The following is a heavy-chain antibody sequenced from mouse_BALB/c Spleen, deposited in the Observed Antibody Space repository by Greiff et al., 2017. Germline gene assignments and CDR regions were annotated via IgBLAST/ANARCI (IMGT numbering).Heavy chain of an antibody. J-gene: IGHJ2*01. V-gene: IGHV5-17*02. CDR1: GFTFSSFG. CDR2: ISSGSSTI. CDR3: ARGPGKDY. Sequence: EVKLMESGGGLVQPGGSRKLSCAASGFTFSSFGMHWVRQAPEKGLEWVAYISSGSSTIYYADTVKGRFTISRDNPKNTLFLQMTSLRSEDTAMYYCARGPGKDYWGQGTTLTVSS.